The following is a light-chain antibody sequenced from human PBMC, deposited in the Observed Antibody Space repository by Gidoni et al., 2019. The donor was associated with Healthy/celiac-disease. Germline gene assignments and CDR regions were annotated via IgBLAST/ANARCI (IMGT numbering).Light chain of an antibody. CDR2: DAY. CDR1: QDISSY. Sequence: DIQLTQSPFSLSVSVGDRVTITCQASQDISSYLNWYQQKPGKAPKLLIYDAYNLETGVPSRFSGSGSGTEFTFTISSLQPEDIATYYCQQYDDLPLTFGQGTRLEIK. V-gene: IGKV1-33*01. J-gene: IGKJ5*01. CDR3: QQYDDLPLT.